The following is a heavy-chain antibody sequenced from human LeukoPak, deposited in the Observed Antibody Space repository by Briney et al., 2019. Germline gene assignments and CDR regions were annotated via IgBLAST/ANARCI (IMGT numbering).Heavy chain of an antibody. CDR3: ARGSSGWYVPFDY. D-gene: IGHD6-19*01. CDR1: GGSISSYY. V-gene: IGHV4-59*01. CDR2: IYYSGST. Sequence: PSGTLSLTCTVSGGSISSYYWSWIRQPPGKGLEWIGYIYYSGSTNYNPSLKSRVTISVDTSKNQFSLKLSSVTAADTAVYYCARGSSGWYVPFDYWGQGTLVTVSS. J-gene: IGHJ4*02.